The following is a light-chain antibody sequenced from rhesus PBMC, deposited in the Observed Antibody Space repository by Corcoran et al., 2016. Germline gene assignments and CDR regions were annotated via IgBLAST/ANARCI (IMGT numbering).Light chain of an antibody. CDR2: KAS. J-gene: IGKJ2*01. CDR3: QHGYGTPYS. Sequence: DIQMTQSPSSLSASVGDRVTITCRASENVNNYLNWYQQKPGKAPKLLIYKASTLQSGVPSRFSGSGSGADYTFTISSLHPEDFATYYCQHGYGTPYSFGQGTKVEIK. V-gene: IGKV1-74*01. CDR1: ENVNNY.